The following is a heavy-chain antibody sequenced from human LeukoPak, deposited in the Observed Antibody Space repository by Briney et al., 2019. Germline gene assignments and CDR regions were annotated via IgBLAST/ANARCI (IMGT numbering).Heavy chain of an antibody. V-gene: IGHV4-59*11. D-gene: IGHD3-22*01. CDR2: IYYSGST. CDR3: ARGPSAYYDSSGYYYVSFLLDI. J-gene: IGHJ3*02. Sequence: SETLSLTCTVSGGSISSHYWSWIRQPPGKGLEWIGYIYYSGSTNYNPSLKSRVTISVDTSKNQFSLKLSSVTAADMAVYYCARGPSAYYDSSGYYYVSFLLDIWGQGTMVTVSS. CDR1: GGSISSHY.